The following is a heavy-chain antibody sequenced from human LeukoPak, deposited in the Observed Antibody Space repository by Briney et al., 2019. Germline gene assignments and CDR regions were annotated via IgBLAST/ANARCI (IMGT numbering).Heavy chain of an antibody. J-gene: IGHJ6*02. CDR3: ARISGYSFYHYYGMDV. Sequence: PSETLSLTCAVYGGSFSGYYWSWIRQPLGKGLEWIGEINHSGSTNYNPSLKSRVTISVDTSKNQFSLKLSSVTAADTAVYYCARISGYSFYHYYGMDVWGQGTTVTVSS. CDR1: GGSFSGYY. V-gene: IGHV4-34*01. CDR2: INHSGST. D-gene: IGHD5-12*01.